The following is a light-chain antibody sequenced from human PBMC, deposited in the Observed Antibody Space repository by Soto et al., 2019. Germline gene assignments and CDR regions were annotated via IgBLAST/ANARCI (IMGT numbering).Light chain of an antibody. CDR3: LLSYSGTRP. CDR2: DTT. Sequence: QAVVTQEPSLTVSPGGTVTLTCGSSTGAVTSGHYPYWFQQKPGQAPRTLIYDTTNKHSWTPARFSGSLLGGKAALTLSGAQPEDEAEYYCLLSYSGTRPIGGGTQLTVL. V-gene: IGLV7-46*01. CDR1: TGAVTSGHY. J-gene: IGLJ2*01.